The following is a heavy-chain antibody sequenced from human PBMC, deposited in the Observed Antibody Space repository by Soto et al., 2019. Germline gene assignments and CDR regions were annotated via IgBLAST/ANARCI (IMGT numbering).Heavy chain of an antibody. Sequence: PGGSLRLSCAASGFTFSDYYMSWIRQAPGKGLEWVSYISSSGSTIYYADSVKGRFTISRDNAKNSLYLQMNSLRAEDTAVYYCARSGPLHYYDSSGPAGAYYGMDVWGQGTTVTVS. V-gene: IGHV3-11*01. D-gene: IGHD3-22*01. CDR2: ISSSGSTI. CDR1: GFTFSDYY. CDR3: ARSGPLHYYDSSGPAGAYYGMDV. J-gene: IGHJ6*02.